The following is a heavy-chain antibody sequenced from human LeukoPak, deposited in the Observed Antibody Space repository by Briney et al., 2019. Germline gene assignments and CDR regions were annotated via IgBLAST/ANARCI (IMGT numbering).Heavy chain of an antibody. CDR1: GFTFSSYA. Sequence: GGSLRLSCAASGFTFSSYAMSWVRQAPGKGLEWVSAISGSGGSTYYADSAKGRFTISRDNSKNTLYLQMNSLRAEDTAVYYCAKARIMITFGGVFSWGQGTLVTVSS. J-gene: IGHJ4*02. V-gene: IGHV3-23*01. CDR2: ISGSGGST. D-gene: IGHD3-16*01. CDR3: AKARIMITFGGVFS.